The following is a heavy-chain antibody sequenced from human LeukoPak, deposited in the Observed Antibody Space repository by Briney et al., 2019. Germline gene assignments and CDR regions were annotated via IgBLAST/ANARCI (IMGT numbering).Heavy chain of an antibody. CDR1: GGSFSGYY. CDR3: ARDFDGAFWSGYPDY. J-gene: IGHJ4*02. CDR2: INHSGST. V-gene: IGHV4-34*01. Sequence: SSETLSLTCAVYGGSFSGYYWSWIRQPPGKGLEWIGEINHSGSTNYNPSLKSRVTISVDTPKNQFSLKLSSVTAADTAVYYCARDFDGAFWSGYPDYWGQGTLVTVSS. D-gene: IGHD3-3*01.